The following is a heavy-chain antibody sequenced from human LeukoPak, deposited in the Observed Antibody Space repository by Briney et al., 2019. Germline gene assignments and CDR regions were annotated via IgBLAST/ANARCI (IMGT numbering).Heavy chain of an antibody. Sequence: GGSLRLSCAASRITFTNYWMSWVRQAPGKGLEWVANINEDGSEKYYVDSVKGRFTISRDNAKNSLYLQMNSLRAEDTAVYYCTRGPLLGAAGTYWGQGTLVTVSS. D-gene: IGHD6-13*01. V-gene: IGHV3-7*01. J-gene: IGHJ4*02. CDR1: RITFTNYW. CDR2: INEDGSEK. CDR3: TRGPLLGAAGTY.